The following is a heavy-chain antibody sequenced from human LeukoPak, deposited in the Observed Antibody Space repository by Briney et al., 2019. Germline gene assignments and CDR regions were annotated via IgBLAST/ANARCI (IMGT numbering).Heavy chain of an antibody. Sequence: ASVKVSCKASGYTFTSYAMNWVRQAPGQGLEWMGWINTNTGNPTYAQGFTGRFVFSLDTSVSTAYLQISSLKAEDTAVYYCATEPKTYYYDSRLYAFDIWGQGTMVTVSS. CDR3: ATEPKTYYYDSRLYAFDI. CDR1: GYTFTSYA. J-gene: IGHJ3*02. V-gene: IGHV7-4-1*02. CDR2: INTNTGNP. D-gene: IGHD3-22*01.